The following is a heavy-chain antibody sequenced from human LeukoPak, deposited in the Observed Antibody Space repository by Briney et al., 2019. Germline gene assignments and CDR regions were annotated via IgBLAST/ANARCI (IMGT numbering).Heavy chain of an antibody. CDR2: IYYSGST. CDR3: GRERIVVGRAFDI. CDR1: GGSFSGYY. Sequence: PSETLSLTCAVYGGSFSGYYWSWIRQPPGKGLEWVGYIYYSGSTYYNPSLKSRVTISVDTSKNQSTMKLSSVTAADTAVYYCGRERIVVGRAFDIWGQGTMVTVSS. D-gene: IGHD2-2*01. J-gene: IGHJ3*02. V-gene: IGHV4-34*09.